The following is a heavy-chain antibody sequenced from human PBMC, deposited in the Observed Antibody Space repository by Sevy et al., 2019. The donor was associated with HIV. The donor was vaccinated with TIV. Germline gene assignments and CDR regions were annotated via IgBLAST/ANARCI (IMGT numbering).Heavy chain of an antibody. CDR1: GYTFTGYY. CDR2: INPNSGGT. J-gene: IGHJ4*02. V-gene: IGHV1-2*02. Sequence: ASVKVSCKASGYTFTGYYMHWVRQAPGQGLEWMGWINPNSGGTNYAQKFQGRVTMTRDTSISTAYMELSRLRSDDTAVYYCARGAYCTNGVCYSITFDYRGQGTLVTVSS. CDR3: ARGAYCTNGVCYSITFDY. D-gene: IGHD2-8*01.